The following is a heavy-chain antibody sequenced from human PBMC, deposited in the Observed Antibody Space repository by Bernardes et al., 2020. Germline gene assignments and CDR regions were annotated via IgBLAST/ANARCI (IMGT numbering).Heavy chain of an antibody. Sequence: GCALCLSCAVSGFTFRNSWMSWVRQALGTGLEWVANIKQDGSEKYYVGSVKGRFTISRDNAKNSLYLQMDSLRAEDTAVYYCARIVDSSGYYTLPRYLDYWGQGTLVTGSS. D-gene: IGHD3-22*01. CDR1: GFTFRNSW. J-gene: IGHJ4*02. CDR2: IKQDGSEK. CDR3: ARIVDSSGYYTLPRYLDY. V-gene: IGHV3-7*01.